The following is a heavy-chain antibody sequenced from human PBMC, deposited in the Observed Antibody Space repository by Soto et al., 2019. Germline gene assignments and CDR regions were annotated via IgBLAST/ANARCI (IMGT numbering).Heavy chain of an antibody. J-gene: IGHJ5*01. Sequence: QVQLVQSGAEVRKPGSSLRVSCKSSGATFSTTGISWVRQAPGQGLEWMGGIIPLVGTPKYARKFQGRVSITADESTTTVYMELNSLRPDDAAVYYCARASPVICGGDPCYRLDSSFDSWGQGSLVIVSS. D-gene: IGHD2-21*02. CDR2: IIPLVGTP. CDR1: GATFSTTG. CDR3: ARASPVICGGDPCYRLDSSFDS. V-gene: IGHV1-69*01.